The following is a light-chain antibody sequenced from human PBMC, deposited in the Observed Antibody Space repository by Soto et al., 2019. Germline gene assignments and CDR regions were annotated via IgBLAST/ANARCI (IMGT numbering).Light chain of an antibody. CDR3: QQYGSSAWT. CDR1: QSVSSSY. CDR2: GAS. V-gene: IGKV3-20*01. Sequence: EIVLTQSPGTLSLSPGEGATLSCRASQSVSSSYLAWYQQKPGQAPRLLIYGASSRATGTSDRFSGSGSGTDFTLTISRLEPEDFAVYYCQQYGSSAWTFGQGTKVDIK. J-gene: IGKJ1*01.